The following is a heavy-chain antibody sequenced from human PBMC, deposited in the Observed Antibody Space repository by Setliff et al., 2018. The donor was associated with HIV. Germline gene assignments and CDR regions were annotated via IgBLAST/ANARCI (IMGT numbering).Heavy chain of an antibody. D-gene: IGHD3-16*01. V-gene: IGHV4-34*01. CDR1: GGSFTAYY. J-gene: IGHJ3*01. Sequence: SETLSLTCAVYGGSFTAYYWTWIRQPPGKGLEWIGEIHHGGSTNYMPSLKNRVTISVDTSKNQFSLTLRSLTAADTAVYYCARHRGSYLDPLDVWGRGTMVTVSS. CDR2: IHHGGST. CDR3: ARHRGSYLDPLDV.